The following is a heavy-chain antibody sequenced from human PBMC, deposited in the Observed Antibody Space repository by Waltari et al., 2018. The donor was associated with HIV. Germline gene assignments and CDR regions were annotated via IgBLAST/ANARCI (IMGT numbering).Heavy chain of an antibody. CDR1: GFTIDDYG. Sequence: DVRLVESGGEVVRPGASLRLSCVASGFTIDDYGMAWVRQRPGQGLEWVSNIEWNGGSANYGDSVKGRFTVFRDNPKASWYLQMNNLRDEDTGLYYCVRDSDGSGYDIWGRGTLVTVFS. V-gene: IGHV3-20*04. J-gene: IGHJ1*01. CDR3: VRDSDGSGYDI. D-gene: IGHD3-3*01. CDR2: IEWNGGSA.